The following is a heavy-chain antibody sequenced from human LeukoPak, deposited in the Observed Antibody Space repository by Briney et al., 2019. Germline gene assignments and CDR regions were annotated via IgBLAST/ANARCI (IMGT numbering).Heavy chain of an antibody. V-gene: IGHV4-34*01. CDR3: ARGGWGLLWFGELLYAGYFDY. J-gene: IGHJ4*02. CDR2: INHSGST. D-gene: IGHD3-10*01. CDR1: GGSFSGYY. Sequence: SETLSLTCAVYGGSFSGYYWSWIRQPPGKGLEWIGEINHSGSTNYNPSLKSRLTISVDTSKNQFSLKLSSVTAADTAVYYCARGGWGLLWFGELLYAGYFDYWGQGTLVTVSS.